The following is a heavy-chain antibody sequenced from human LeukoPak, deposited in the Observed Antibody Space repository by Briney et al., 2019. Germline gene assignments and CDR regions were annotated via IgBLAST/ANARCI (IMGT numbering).Heavy chain of an antibody. D-gene: IGHD6-13*01. V-gene: IGHV3-30*02. CDR3: AKDRGPYISSWYGY. Sequence: GGSLRLSCATSGFTFSSYGMHWVRQAPGKGLEWVAFIRYDGSNKYYADSVKGRFTISRDNSKNTLYLQMNSLRAEDTAVYYCAKDRGPYISSWYGYWGQGTLVTVSS. CDR2: IRYDGSNK. CDR1: GFTFSSYG. J-gene: IGHJ4*02.